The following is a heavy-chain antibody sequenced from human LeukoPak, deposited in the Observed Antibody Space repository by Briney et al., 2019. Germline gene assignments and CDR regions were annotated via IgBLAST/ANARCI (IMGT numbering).Heavy chain of an antibody. Sequence: SETLSLTCTVSGDSISSDGYSWTWIRQPPGKGLEWIGEINHSGSTNYNPSLKSRVTISVDTSKNQFSLKLSSVTAADTAVYYCARGRRNYDSSGYYERFDPWGQGTLVTVSS. D-gene: IGHD3-22*01. CDR1: GDSISSDGYS. CDR3: ARGRRNYDSSGYYERFDP. V-gene: IGHV4-34*01. CDR2: INHSGST. J-gene: IGHJ5*02.